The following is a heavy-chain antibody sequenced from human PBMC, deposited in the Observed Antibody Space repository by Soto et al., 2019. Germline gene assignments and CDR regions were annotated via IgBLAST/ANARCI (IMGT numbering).Heavy chain of an antibody. CDR1: GFTFSSYA. D-gene: IGHD6-13*01. CDR3: AKDPARQQLVRRYWFDP. Sequence: GGSLRLSCAASGFTFSSYAMSWVRQAPGKGLEWVSAISGSGGSTYYADSVKGRFTISRDNSKNTLYLQMKSLRAEDTAVYYCAKDPARQQLVRRYWFDPWGQGTLVTVSS. V-gene: IGHV3-23*01. CDR2: ISGSGGST. J-gene: IGHJ5*02.